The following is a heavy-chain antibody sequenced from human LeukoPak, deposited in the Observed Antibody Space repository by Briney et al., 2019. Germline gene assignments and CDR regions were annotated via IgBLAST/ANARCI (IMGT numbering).Heavy chain of an antibody. Sequence: PGGSLRLSCAASGFTFSSYAMSWVRQAPGKGLEWVSAISGSGVSIYYADSVKGRFTISRDSSKNTLYLQMNSLRAEDTAVYYCAKSMVRGVPNWFDPWGQGTLVTVSS. J-gene: IGHJ5*02. D-gene: IGHD3-10*01. CDR1: GFTFSSYA. CDR3: AKSMVRGVPNWFDP. CDR2: ISGSGVSI. V-gene: IGHV3-23*01.